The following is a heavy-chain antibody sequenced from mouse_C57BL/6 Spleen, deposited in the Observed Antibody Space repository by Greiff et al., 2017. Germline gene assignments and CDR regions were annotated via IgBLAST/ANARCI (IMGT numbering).Heavy chain of an antibody. D-gene: IGHD1-1*01. V-gene: IGHV5-16*01. CDR1: GFTFSDYY. CDR3: ARDRYYYGSSYAMDY. CDR2: INYDGSST. J-gene: IGHJ4*01. Sequence: DVKLVESEGGLVQPGSSMKLSCTASGFTFSDYYMAWVRQVPEKGLEWVANINYDGSSTYYLDSLKSRFIISRDNAKNILYLQMSSLKSEDTATYYCARDRYYYGSSYAMDYWGQGTSVTVSS.